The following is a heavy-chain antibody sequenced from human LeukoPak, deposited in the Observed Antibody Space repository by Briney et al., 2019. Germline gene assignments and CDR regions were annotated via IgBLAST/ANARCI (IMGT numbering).Heavy chain of an antibody. CDR2: VHYTGRT. Sequence: SETLSLTCSVSGGSISAYYWNWIRQPPEKGLEWIGYVHYTGRTTYNASLKSRATISVDTSKNQFSLRLRSVTAADTAVYYCAGATSTAMGFRYFDYWGQGNLITVSS. J-gene: IGHJ4*02. CDR3: AGATSTAMGFRYFDY. V-gene: IGHV4-59*01. CDR1: GGSISAYY. D-gene: IGHD5-18*01.